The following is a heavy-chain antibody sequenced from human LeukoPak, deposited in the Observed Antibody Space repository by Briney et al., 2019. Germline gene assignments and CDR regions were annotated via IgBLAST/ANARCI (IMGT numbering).Heavy chain of an antibody. V-gene: IGHV3-48*04. J-gene: IGHJ4*02. CDR2: ISSSSSTI. CDR1: GFTFSSYS. D-gene: IGHD6-6*01. Sequence: GGSLRLSCAASGFTFSSYSMNWVRQAPGKGLEWVSYISSSSSTIYYADSVKGRFTISRDNAKNSMYLQMNSLRAEDTAVYYCAPPLSSSSSEVDYWGQGTLVTVSS. CDR3: APPLSSSSSEVDY.